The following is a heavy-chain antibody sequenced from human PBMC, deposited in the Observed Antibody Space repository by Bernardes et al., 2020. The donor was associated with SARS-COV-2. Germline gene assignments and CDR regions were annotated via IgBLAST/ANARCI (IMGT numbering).Heavy chain of an antibody. CDR3: ARGIGGMDV. J-gene: IGHJ6*02. V-gene: IGHV4-30-4*01. D-gene: IGHD3-16*01. CDR1: GGSISSDHYY. Sequence: SETLSLTCTVSGGSISSDHYYWSWIRQPPGKGLEWIGYIYYSGSTYYNPSLKSRVTISVDTSKNQFSLKLSSVTAADTAVYYCARGIGGMDVWGQGTTVTVSS. CDR2: IYYSGST.